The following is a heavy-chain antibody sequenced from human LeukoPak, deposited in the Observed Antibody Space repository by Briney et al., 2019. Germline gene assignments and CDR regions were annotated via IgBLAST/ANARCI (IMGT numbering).Heavy chain of an antibody. D-gene: IGHD3-9*01. Sequence: GGSLRLSCAASGFTFSSYGMHWVRRAPGKGLEWVAFIRYDGSNKYYADSVKGRFTISRDNSKNTLYLQMNSLRAEDTAVYYCANLWWGDILTGYYMVGNFDYWGQGTLVTVSS. V-gene: IGHV3-30*02. CDR2: IRYDGSNK. CDR1: GFTFSSYG. J-gene: IGHJ4*02. CDR3: ANLWWGDILTGYYMVGNFDY.